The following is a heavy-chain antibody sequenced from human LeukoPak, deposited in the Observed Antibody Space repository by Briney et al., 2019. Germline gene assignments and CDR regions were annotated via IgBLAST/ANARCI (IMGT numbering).Heavy chain of an antibody. CDR3: ARARGMDDYGDFRIK. V-gene: IGHV3-74*01. D-gene: IGHD4-17*01. Sequence: PGGSLRLSCAASGFTFSDYWMHWVRQAPGKGLVWVSRINSDGSSTRYADSVKGRFTISRDNAKNSLSLQMNGLGAEDTAVYYCARARGMDDYGDFRIKWGQGTLVTVSS. CDR2: INSDGSST. J-gene: IGHJ4*02. CDR1: GFTFSDYW.